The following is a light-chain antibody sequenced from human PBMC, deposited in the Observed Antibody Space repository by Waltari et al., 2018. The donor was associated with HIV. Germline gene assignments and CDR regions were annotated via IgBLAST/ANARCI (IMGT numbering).Light chain of an antibody. CDR3: QVWHYSVV. J-gene: IGLJ3*02. CDR1: TIGTKD. Sequence: SYELTQPFSVSVALGQTVRITCGGSTIGTKDVHLYQQRPGQAPLLVIFNDRNRPSGIPERFSGSKSRNTATLTISGAQAGDEADYYCQVWHYSVVFGGGTKLTVL. CDR2: NDR. V-gene: IGLV3-9*01.